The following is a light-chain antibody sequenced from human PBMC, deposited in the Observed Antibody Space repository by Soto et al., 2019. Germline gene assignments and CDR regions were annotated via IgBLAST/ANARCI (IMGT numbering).Light chain of an antibody. V-gene: IGKV1-33*01. J-gene: IGKJ5*01. CDR3: QQYDNLLT. CDR1: QDISNY. CDR2: DAS. Sequence: DIQMTQSPSSLSASVGDRVTITCQASQDISNYLNWYQQKPGKAPKLLIYDASNWETGVPSRFSGSGSGTDFTFTISSLQPEDIATYYCQQYDNLLTFGQGTRLEIK.